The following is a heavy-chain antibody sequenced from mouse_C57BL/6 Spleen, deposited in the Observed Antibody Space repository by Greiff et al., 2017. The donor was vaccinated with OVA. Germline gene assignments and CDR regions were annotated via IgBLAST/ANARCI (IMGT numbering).Heavy chain of an antibody. Sequence: VQLQQPGAELVKPGASVKLSCKASGYTFTSYWMQWVKQRPGQGLEWIGEIDPSDSYTNYNQKFKGKATLTVDTSSSTAYMQLSSLTSEDSAVYYCARTYYSNYYFDDWGQGTTLTVSS. CDR2: IDPSDSYT. CDR3: ARTYYSNYYFDD. V-gene: IGHV1-50*01. CDR1: GYTFTSYW. D-gene: IGHD2-5*01. J-gene: IGHJ2*01.